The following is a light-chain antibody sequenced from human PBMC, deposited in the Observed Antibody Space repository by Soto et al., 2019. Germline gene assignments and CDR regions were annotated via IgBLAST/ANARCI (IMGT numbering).Light chain of an antibody. Sequence: EIVMTQSPATLSVSPGERATLSCRASQSVSSSLAWYQQKPGQAPRLLIYGSSTRATGIPARFSGSGSGTEFTLTISSLQSEDCAVYYCQQYNNWWTFGQGTKVDIK. CDR3: QQYNNWWT. CDR2: GSS. J-gene: IGKJ1*01. CDR1: QSVSSS. V-gene: IGKV3-15*01.